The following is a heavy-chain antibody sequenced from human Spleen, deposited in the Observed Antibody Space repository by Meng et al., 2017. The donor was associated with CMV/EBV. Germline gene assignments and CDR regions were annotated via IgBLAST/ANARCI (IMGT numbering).Heavy chain of an antibody. V-gene: IGHV3-23*01. CDR1: GFTFSSYA. CDR2: ISGSGGST. Sequence: GESLKISCAASGFTFSSYAMSWVRQAPGKGLEWVSAISGSGGSTYYADSVKGRFTISRDNSKNTLYLQMNSLRAEDTAVYYCAKPLLDIAAALGWFDPWGQGTLVTVSS. CDR3: AKPLLDIAAALGWFDP. D-gene: IGHD6-13*01. J-gene: IGHJ5*02.